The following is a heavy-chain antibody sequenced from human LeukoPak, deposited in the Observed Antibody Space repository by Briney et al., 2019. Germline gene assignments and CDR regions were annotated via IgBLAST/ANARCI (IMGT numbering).Heavy chain of an antibody. D-gene: IGHD3-22*01. CDR2: ISGSGGST. V-gene: IGHV3-23*01. CDR1: GFTFSSYA. J-gene: IGHJ4*02. Sequence: GGSLRLSCAASGFTFSSYAMSWVRQAPGKGREWVSAISGSGGSTYYADSVKGRFTISRDNSKNTLYLQMNSLRAEDTAVYYCASEQDYYDSSGYYRDYWGQGTLVTVSS. CDR3: ASEQDYYDSSGYYRDY.